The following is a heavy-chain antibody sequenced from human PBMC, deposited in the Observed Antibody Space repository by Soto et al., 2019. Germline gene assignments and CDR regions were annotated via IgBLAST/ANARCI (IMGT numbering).Heavy chain of an antibody. J-gene: IGHJ4*02. Sequence: TLTLLCAMSGDSISSNRVVWNWIRKSPSRGLEWLGRTYYRSKWSYDYAVSVQSRITITPDTSKNQFSLQLHSVTPEDTAMNYCARSRDSLFDYWGQGSLLTVSS. D-gene: IGHD2-21*02. V-gene: IGHV6-1*01. CDR2: TYYRSKWSY. CDR1: GDSISSNRVV. CDR3: ARSRDSLFDY.